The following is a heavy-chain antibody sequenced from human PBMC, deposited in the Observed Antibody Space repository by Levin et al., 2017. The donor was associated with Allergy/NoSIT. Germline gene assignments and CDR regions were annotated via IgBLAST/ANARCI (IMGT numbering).Heavy chain of an antibody. J-gene: IGHJ4*02. CDR2: ISAYNGHT. Sequence: ASVKVSCKASGYTFTSFGFSWVRQAPGQGLEWMGWISAYNGHTNYAQKLQGRVTMTTDTSTTTAYMELRSLRSDDTAVYYCARGGDRGDYAQYWGQGTLVTVSS. D-gene: IGHD3-16*01. CDR3: ARGGDRGDYAQY. V-gene: IGHV1-18*01. CDR1: GYTFTSFG.